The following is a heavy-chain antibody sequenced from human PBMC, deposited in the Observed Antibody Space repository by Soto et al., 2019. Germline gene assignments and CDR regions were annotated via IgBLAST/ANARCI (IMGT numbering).Heavy chain of an antibody. CDR1: GGSFSGYY. CDR2: INDSGST. CDR3: ARGLILWYGELSRRGDHYSDMDV. Sequence: QVQLQQWGAGLLKPSETLSLTCAVYGGSFSGYYWSWIRQPPGKGLEWIGEINDSGSTNYNPSLKSRVTISVDTSKNQFSLKLSSVTAADKAVYYCARGLILWYGELSRRGDHYSDMDVWGKGTTVTVSS. J-gene: IGHJ6*03. D-gene: IGHD3-10*01. V-gene: IGHV4-34*01.